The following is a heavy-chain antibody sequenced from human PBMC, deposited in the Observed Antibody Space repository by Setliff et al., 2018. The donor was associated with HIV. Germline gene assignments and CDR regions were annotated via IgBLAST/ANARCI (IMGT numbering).Heavy chain of an antibody. D-gene: IGHD6-6*01. Sequence: GGSLRLSCAASAFTFSSYSMNWVRQAPGKGLEWVSSISSGSTYIYYADSVRGRFTISRDNAKNSLFLQINSLRAEDTAIYYCARTGLSSIAALRDAFDIWGQGTMVTVSS. V-gene: IGHV3-21*01. CDR1: AFTFSSYS. CDR2: ISSGSTYI. CDR3: ARTGLSSIAALRDAFDI. J-gene: IGHJ3*02.